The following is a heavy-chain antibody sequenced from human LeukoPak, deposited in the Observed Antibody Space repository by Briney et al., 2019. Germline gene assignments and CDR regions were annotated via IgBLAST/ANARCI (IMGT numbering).Heavy chain of an antibody. Sequence: SETLSLTCAVYGGSFSGYYWSWIRQPPGKGLEWIGEINHSGSTNYNPSLKSRVTISVDTSKNQFSLKLSSVTAADTAVYYCASGYSAVWYWGQGALVTVSS. CDR3: ASGYSAVWY. D-gene: IGHD3-16*01. CDR2: INHSGST. CDR1: GGSFSGYY. J-gene: IGHJ4*02. V-gene: IGHV4-34*01.